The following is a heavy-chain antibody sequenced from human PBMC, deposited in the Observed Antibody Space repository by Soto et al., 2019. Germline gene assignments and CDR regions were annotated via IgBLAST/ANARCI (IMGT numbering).Heavy chain of an antibody. V-gene: IGHV5-51*01. CDR2: IYPCDSDT. J-gene: IGHJ4*02. CDR1: GYSFTSYW. Sequence: GESLKIACKGSGYSFTSYWIGWLRQMPGKGQEWMCLIYPCDSDTRYSPSFQGQVTISADKSISTAYLQWTSLKASDTAMYYCARPHSSSCVMDYWGQGTLGTGSS. CDR3: ARPHSSSCVMDY. D-gene: IGHD6-13*01.